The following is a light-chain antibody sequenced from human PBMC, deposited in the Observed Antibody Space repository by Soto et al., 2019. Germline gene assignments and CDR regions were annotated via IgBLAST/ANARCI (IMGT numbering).Light chain of an antibody. Sequence: QSVLTQPPSVSGAPGQRVTISCTGSSSNIGAGFDVHWYHQIAGTAPKLLIQRNNQRPSGVPARFSGSKSGTSASLAISGLRSEDEADYYCGGWDDSLSGPVFGGGTKVTVL. CDR3: GGWDDSLSGPV. CDR2: RNN. V-gene: IGLV1-47*01. CDR1: SSNIGAGFD. J-gene: IGLJ2*01.